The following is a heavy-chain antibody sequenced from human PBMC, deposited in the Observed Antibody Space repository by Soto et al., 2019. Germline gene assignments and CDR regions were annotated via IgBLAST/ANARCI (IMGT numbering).Heavy chain of an antibody. Sequence: LRLSCAASGFTFCTHSMHWVRQAPGKGLEWVALIWNDGSKKYYGDSVDGRFTISRDNSKNTLYLQMNSLRTEDTAVYYCARDLGYSNGHPFDYWGQGTLVTVSS. CDR3: ARDLGYSNGHPFDY. CDR1: GFTFCTHS. CDR2: IWNDGSKK. V-gene: IGHV3-33*01. J-gene: IGHJ4*02. D-gene: IGHD4-4*01.